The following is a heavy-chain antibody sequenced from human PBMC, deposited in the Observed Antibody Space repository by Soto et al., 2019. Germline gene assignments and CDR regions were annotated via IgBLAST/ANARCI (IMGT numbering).Heavy chain of an antibody. CDR1: GFPFSSYW. J-gene: IGHJ4*02. CDR2: INTDGTST. Sequence: EVQLVESGGGLVQSGGSLRLSCAGSGFPFSSYWVHWVRQAPGKGLEGVSRINTDGTSTSYADSVKGRFTISRDNAKNTLYLQMNSLRAEDTAVYYCARAGSFRFDYWGQGTLLSVSS. CDR3: ARAGSFRFDY. V-gene: IGHV3-74*01. D-gene: IGHD3-10*01.